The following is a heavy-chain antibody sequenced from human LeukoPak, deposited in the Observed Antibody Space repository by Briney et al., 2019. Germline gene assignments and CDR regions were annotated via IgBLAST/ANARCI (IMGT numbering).Heavy chain of an antibody. V-gene: IGHV3-15*01. D-gene: IGHD3-10*01. CDR1: GFTFSNAW. J-gene: IGHJ6*03. Sequence: GGSLRLSCAASGFTFSNAWMSWVRQAPGKGLEWVGRIKSKTDGGTTDYAAPVKGRFTISRDDSKNTLYLQMNSLKTEDTAVHYCTTDREVRGVSGIYYYYYYMDVWGKGTTVTVSS. CDR3: TTDREVRGVSGIYYYYYYMDV. CDR2: IKSKTDGGTT.